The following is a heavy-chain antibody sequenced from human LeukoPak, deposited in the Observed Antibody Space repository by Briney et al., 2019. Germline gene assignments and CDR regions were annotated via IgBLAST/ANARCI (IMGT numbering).Heavy chain of an antibody. V-gene: IGHV3-21*01. CDR3: ARGFPSCFDY. D-gene: IGHD3-3*01. Sequence: PGGSLRLSCAASGFTFSSYSMNWVRQAPGKGLEWVSSISSSSSYIYYADSVKGRFTISRDNAKNSLYLQKNSLRAEDTAVYYCARGFPSCFDYWGQGTLVTVSS. J-gene: IGHJ4*02. CDR2: ISSSSSYI. CDR1: GFTFSSYS.